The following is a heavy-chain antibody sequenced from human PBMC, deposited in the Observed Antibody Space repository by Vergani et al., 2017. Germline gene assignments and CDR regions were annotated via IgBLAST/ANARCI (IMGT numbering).Heavy chain of an antibody. CDR3: ARDQGAAARPGYYYYYGMDV. Sequence: QVQLVESGGGLVKPGGSLRLSCAASGFTFSDYYMSWIRQAPGKGLEWVSYISSSGSTIYYADSVKGRFPISRDNAKNSLYLQMNSLRAEDTAVYYCARDQGAAARPGYYYYYGMDVWGQGTTVTVSS. CDR1: GFTFSDYY. V-gene: IGHV3-11*01. CDR2: ISSSGSTI. D-gene: IGHD6-13*01. J-gene: IGHJ6*02.